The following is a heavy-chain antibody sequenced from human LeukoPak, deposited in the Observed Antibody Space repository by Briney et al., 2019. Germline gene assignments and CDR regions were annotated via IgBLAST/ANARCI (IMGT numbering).Heavy chain of an antibody. CDR2: IYYSGSI. CDR3: ARHLARGYSYGYDY. D-gene: IGHD5-18*01. V-gene: IGHV4-39*01. J-gene: IGHJ4*02. Sequence: SETLSLTCTVSGGSIISSSYYWGWIRQPPGKGLEWIGSIYYSGSIYYNPSLKSRVTISVDMSKNQFSLKLSSVTAADTAVYYCARHLARGYSYGYDYWGQGTLVTVSS. CDR1: GGSIISSSYY.